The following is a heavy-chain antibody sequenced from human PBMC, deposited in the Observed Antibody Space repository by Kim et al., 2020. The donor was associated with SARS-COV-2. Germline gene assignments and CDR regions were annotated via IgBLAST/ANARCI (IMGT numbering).Heavy chain of an antibody. Sequence: DSVKGRFTSSRDNAKSTLNQQMNSLGAEDTAVYYCAKVRNGGDCYCSFDNWGQGALVTVSS. J-gene: IGHJ4*02. D-gene: IGHD2-21*02. CDR3: AKVRNGGDCYCSFDN. V-gene: IGHV3-23*01.